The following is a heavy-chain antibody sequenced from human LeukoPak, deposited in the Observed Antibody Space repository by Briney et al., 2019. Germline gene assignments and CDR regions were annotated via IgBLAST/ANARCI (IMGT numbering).Heavy chain of an antibody. CDR2: LYWNDDK. V-gene: IGHV2-5*01. CDR1: GFSLNTSPAG. D-gene: IGHD3-3*01. CDR3: ARLSDFGPAFDY. Sequence: ESGPTLVNPTQTLTLTCTFSGFSLNTSPAGVAWIRQPPGRALEWLALLYWNDDKRFSPSLKSRLTMTKDTSKNQVVLTMTNMDPVDTATYYCARLSDFGPAFDYWGQGTPVTVSS. J-gene: IGHJ4*02.